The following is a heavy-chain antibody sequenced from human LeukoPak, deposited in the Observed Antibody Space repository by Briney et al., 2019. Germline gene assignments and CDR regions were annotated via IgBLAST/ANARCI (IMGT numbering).Heavy chain of an antibody. V-gene: IGHV4-39*01. CDR2: IYYSGST. CDR1: GGSISSSSYY. Sequence: ASETLSLTCTVSGGSISSSSYYWGWIRQPPGKGLEWIGSIYYSGSTYYNPSLKSRVTISVDTSKNQFSLKLSSVTAADTAVYYCARQIPSIAVAGTFHSSTWGQGTLVTVSS. J-gene: IGHJ4*02. D-gene: IGHD6-19*01. CDR3: ARQIPSIAVAGTFHSST.